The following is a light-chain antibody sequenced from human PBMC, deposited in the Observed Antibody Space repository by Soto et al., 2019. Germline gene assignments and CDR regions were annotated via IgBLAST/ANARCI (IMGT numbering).Light chain of an antibody. CDR3: QQYNSYSGQT. CDR1: QSISSW. V-gene: IGKV1-5*01. CDR2: DAS. J-gene: IGKJ1*01. Sequence: DIQMTQSPSTLSASVGDRVTITCRASQSISSWLAWYQQKPGKAPKLLIYDASSLESGVPSSFSGSGSGTEFTLTISSLQPDDFAAYYCQQYNSYSGQTFGQGTKVEIK.